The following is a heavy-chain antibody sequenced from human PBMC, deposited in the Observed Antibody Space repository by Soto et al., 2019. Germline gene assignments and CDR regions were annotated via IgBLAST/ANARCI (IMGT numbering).Heavy chain of an antibody. Sequence: EVQLVESGGGLVQSGGSRRLSCAASGFSFSDYSMNWVRQAPGKGLEWLAYIRDGVGSIKYADSVEGRFTISRDNAKNSLYLQMNSLRDEDTAVYYCARDHRYALDIWGQGTRVTVSS. V-gene: IGHV3-48*02. J-gene: IGHJ3*02. CDR3: ARDHRYALDI. CDR1: GFSFSDYS. CDR2: IRDGVGSI.